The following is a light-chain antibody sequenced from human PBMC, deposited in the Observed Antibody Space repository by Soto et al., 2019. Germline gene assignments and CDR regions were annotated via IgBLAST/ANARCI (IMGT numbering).Light chain of an antibody. CDR3: QQSYDMSIT. CDR1: QTINGY. V-gene: IGKV1-39*01. Sequence: DIQLTRSPSSLSASVGDRVTITCRASQTINGYLNWYQQKPGKAPRLLIYGASDLQTGVPSRFSGSGSVADFTLTISSLEPEDFATYYCQQSYDMSITFGQGTRLEI. J-gene: IGKJ5*01. CDR2: GAS.